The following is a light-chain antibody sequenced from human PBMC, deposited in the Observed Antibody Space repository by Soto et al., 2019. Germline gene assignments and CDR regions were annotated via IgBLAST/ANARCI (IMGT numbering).Light chain of an antibody. CDR3: QSYDSSLSGWV. CDR2: GNS. Sequence: QSVLTQPPSVSGAPGQRVTISCTGSSSNIGAGYDVHWYQQLPGTAPKLLIYGNSNRPSGVPDRFSGSKSGTPASLAITGLQAEDEADYYCQSYDSSLSGWVFGGGTKLTVL. J-gene: IGLJ3*02. V-gene: IGLV1-40*01. CDR1: SSNIGAGYD.